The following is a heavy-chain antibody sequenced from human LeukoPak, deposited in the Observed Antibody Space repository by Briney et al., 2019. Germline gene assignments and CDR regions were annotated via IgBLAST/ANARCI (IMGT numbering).Heavy chain of an antibody. D-gene: IGHD6-19*01. J-gene: IGHJ4*02. Sequence: SVTLSLTCAVYGGSFSGYYWSWIHQPPGKGLEWIGEINHSGSTNYNPSLKSRVTISVDTSKNQFSLKLSSVTAADTAVYYCASGSGWQTAFDYWGQGTLVTVSS. CDR1: GGSFSGYY. V-gene: IGHV4-34*01. CDR2: INHSGST. CDR3: ASGSGWQTAFDY.